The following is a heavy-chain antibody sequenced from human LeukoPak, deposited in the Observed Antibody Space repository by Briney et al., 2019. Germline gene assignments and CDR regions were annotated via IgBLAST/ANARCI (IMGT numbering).Heavy chain of an antibody. CDR1: GGSISSSNNY. V-gene: IGHV4-39*07. J-gene: IGHJ4*02. CDR2: ISYGGRT. D-gene: IGHD5-24*01. Sequence: SETLSLTCTVSGGSISSSNNYWGWIRQPPGRGLEWIGSISYGGRTYYNPSLKSRVTISVDTSKNQFSLRLSSVTAADTAVYYCARARYNHQCDYWGQGTMVTVSS. CDR3: ARARYNHQCDY.